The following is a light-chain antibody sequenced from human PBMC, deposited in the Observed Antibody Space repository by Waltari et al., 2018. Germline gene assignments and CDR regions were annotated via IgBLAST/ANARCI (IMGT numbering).Light chain of an antibody. Sequence: QSALTQPASVSGSPGQSTTISCTGTRSDVGSYNLVSWYQQHPGKAPKLMIYEGSKRPSGVSNRFSGSKSGNTASLTISGLQAEDEADYYCCSYAGGSTYVFGTGTKVTVL. V-gene: IGLV2-23*01. J-gene: IGLJ1*01. CDR3: CSYAGGSTYV. CDR1: RSDVGSYNL. CDR2: EGS.